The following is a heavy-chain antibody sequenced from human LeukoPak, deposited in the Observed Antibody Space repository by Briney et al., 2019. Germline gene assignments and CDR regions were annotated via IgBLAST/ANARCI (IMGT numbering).Heavy chain of an antibody. Sequence: SETLSLTCAVSGDSIISGGFYWSWIRQHPGKGLEWIGYMYYSGSTYYNPSLKSRVTISVDTSKNQFSLKLSSVTAADTAVYYCARGGAYGSGSYPFQHWGQGTLVTVSS. CDR3: ARGGAYGSGSYPFQH. D-gene: IGHD3-10*01. CDR1: GDSIISGGFY. CDR2: MYYSGST. V-gene: IGHV4-31*11. J-gene: IGHJ1*01.